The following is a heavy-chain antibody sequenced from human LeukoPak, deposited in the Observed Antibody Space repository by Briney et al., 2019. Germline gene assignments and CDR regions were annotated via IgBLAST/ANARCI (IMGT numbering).Heavy chain of an antibody. J-gene: IGHJ4*02. Sequence: SETLSLTCSVSGGYISSYYWNWIRQPPGKRLEWIGYIYNVGNTNYNPSLKSRVTISVDTSKNQFSLKLSSVTAADTAVYYCARGLLWFGQLTYCFDSWGQGNLVTVSS. CDR1: GGYISSYY. CDR2: IYNVGNT. V-gene: IGHV4-59*01. CDR3: ARGLLWFGQLTYCFDS. D-gene: IGHD3-10*01.